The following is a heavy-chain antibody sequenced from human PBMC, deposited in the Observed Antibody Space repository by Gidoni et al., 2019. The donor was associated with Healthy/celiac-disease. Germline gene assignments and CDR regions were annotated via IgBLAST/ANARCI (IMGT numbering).Heavy chain of an antibody. Sequence: QVQLVQSGAEVKKPGASVKVSCTASGYTFTRYYMHWVRKAPGQGLEWMGIINPSGGSTSYAQKFQGRVTMTRDTSTSTVYMELSSLRSEDTAVYYCARALNYDPPSGWFDPWGQGTLVTVSS. D-gene: IGHD3-22*01. CDR1: GYTFTRYY. CDR3: ARALNYDPPSGWFDP. J-gene: IGHJ5*02. V-gene: IGHV1-46*03. CDR2: INPSGGST.